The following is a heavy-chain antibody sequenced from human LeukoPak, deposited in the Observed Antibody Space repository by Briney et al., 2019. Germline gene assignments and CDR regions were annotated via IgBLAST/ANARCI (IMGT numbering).Heavy chain of an antibody. D-gene: IGHD3-10*01. J-gene: IGHJ4*02. Sequence: GASVKVSCKASGGTFSSYAISWVRQAPGQGLEWMGRIIPILGIANYAQKFQGRVTMTEDTSSDTAYMELSSLRSEDTAIYYCATAGRESFWGQGTLVTVSS. CDR1: GGTFSSYA. CDR2: IIPILGIA. V-gene: IGHV1-69*04. CDR3: ATAGRESF.